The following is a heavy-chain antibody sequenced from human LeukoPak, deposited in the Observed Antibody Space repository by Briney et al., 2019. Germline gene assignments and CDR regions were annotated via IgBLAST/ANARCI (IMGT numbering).Heavy chain of an antibody. D-gene: IGHD2-15*01. J-gene: IGHJ4*02. CDR2: IYYSGST. Sequence: ASETLSLTCTVAGGSISSYDGSWIRQPPGKGLEWIGYIYYSGSTNYNPSLKSRVTISVDTSKNQFSLKLSSVTAADTAVYYCARLNRSGPDYWGQGTLVTVSS. CDR3: ARLNRSGPDY. V-gene: IGHV4-59*01. CDR1: GGSISSYD.